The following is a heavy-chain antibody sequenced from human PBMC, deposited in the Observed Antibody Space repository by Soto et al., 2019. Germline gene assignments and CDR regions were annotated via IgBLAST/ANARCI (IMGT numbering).Heavy chain of an antibody. J-gene: IGHJ6*02. CDR1: GYSFTRYG. V-gene: IGHV1-18*01. CDR3: AMVDVYFTPSPHDV. Sequence: QVHLVQSGAEVKNPGASVKVSCKASGYSFTRYGIGWARQAPGQGLEWMGWINAYNGNTNYAQNLQGRLTLTTDTSTTTAYMELRSLRSNDTAIYYCAMVDVYFTPSPHDVWGQGTTVTVSS. CDR2: INAYNGNT. D-gene: IGHD2-8*01.